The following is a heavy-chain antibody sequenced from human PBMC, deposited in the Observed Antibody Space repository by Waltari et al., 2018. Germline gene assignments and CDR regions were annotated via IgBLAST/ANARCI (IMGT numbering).Heavy chain of an antibody. D-gene: IGHD3-10*01. CDR1: GFTFSSYS. J-gene: IGHJ4*02. CDR3: ASNSPSGSYLFDY. CDR2: ISRTSTTI. V-gene: IGHV3-48*04. Sequence: EVQLVESGGGLVQPGGSLRLSCAASGFTFSSYSMNWVRQAPGKGLERVSYISRTSTTIHYWDSGKGRFTISRDNANNSLYLQMNSLGAEDTAVYYCASNSPSGSYLFDYWGQGTLVTVSS.